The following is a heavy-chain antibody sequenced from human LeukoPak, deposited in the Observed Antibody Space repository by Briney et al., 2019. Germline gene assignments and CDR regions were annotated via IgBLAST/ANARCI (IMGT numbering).Heavy chain of an antibody. CDR2: ISTSGGTT. CDR1: RFTFSSYG. J-gene: IGHJ4*02. Sequence: GGSLRLSCAASRFTFSSYGMSWVRQTPGKGPEWVSAISTSGGTTYYAASVKGRFTISRDNSKNRLSLQMSSLRAEDTAVYYCAKDRGDCRGGSCYFDYWGQGTLVTVSS. V-gene: IGHV3-23*01. CDR3: AKDRGDCRGGSCYFDY. D-gene: IGHD2-15*01.